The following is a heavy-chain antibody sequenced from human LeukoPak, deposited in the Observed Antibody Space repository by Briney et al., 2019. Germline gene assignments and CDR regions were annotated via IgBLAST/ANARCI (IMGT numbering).Heavy chain of an antibody. D-gene: IGHD3-22*01. V-gene: IGHV3-30*03. J-gene: IGHJ4*02. Sequence: GGSLRLSCAASGFTFSSYGMHWVRQAPGKGLEWVAVISYDGSNKYYADSVKGRFTISRDNSKNTLYLQMNSLRAEDTAVYYCARVEYYYDSSGPDWGQGTLVTVSS. CDR2: ISYDGSNK. CDR3: ARVEYYYDSSGPD. CDR1: GFTFSSYG.